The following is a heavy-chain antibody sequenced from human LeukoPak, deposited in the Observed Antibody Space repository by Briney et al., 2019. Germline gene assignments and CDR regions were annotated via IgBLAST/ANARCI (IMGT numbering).Heavy chain of an antibody. J-gene: IGHJ4*02. CDR2: ISYDGSNK. CDR3: ARGRSGSHHFDS. Sequence: QPGGSLRLSCAASGFTFSNYAMHWVRQAPGKGLEWVAIISYDGSNKCYADSVKGRFTISRDNSKNTLYLQMNSLRADDTAVYYCARGRSGSHHFDSWGQGTLVTVPS. V-gene: IGHV3-30*04. D-gene: IGHD3-10*01. CDR1: GFTFSNYA.